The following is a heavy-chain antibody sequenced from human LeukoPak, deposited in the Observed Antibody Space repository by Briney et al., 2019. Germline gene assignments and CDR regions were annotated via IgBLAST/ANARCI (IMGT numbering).Heavy chain of an antibody. CDR3: ARDGMTKLRYYYMDV. Sequence: SETLSLTCTVSGGSISSYYWSWIRQPAGKGLEWIGRIYTSGSTNYNPSLKSRVTMSVDTSKNQFSLKLSSVTAADTAVYYCARDGMTKLRYYYMDVWGKGTTVTVSS. J-gene: IGHJ6*03. V-gene: IGHV4-4*07. D-gene: IGHD1-20*01. CDR2: IYTSGST. CDR1: GGSISSYY.